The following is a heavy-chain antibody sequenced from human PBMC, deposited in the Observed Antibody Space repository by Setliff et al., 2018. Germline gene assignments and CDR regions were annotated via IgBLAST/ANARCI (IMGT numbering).Heavy chain of an antibody. CDR2: INNDGSST. V-gene: IGHV3-74*01. J-gene: IGHJ6*02. CDR3: ARAYYGTVNGYSSYYGLDV. Sequence: AGGSLRLSCAAAGFTFSSHWMHWVRQAPGKRLMWVSRINNDGSSTTYEDSVKGRFTISRDNAKNTLYLQMNSLRAEDTAVYYCARAYYGTVNGYSSYYGLDVWGQGTTVTVSS. CDR1: GFTFSSHW. D-gene: IGHD3-9*01.